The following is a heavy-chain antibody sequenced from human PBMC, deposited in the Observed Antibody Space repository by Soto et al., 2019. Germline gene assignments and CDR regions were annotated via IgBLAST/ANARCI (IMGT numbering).Heavy chain of an antibody. D-gene: IGHD5-12*01. CDR1: GGTFSNYV. V-gene: IGHV1-69*06. CDR3: ATIWGAPDDIVATFTDY. J-gene: IGHJ4*02. Sequence: SVKVSCKASGGTFSNYVVNWVRQAPGQGLEWMGRIIPISGAANYAQKFQGRVTITADKSTSTSYMELSSLRSEDTAVYYCATIWGAPDDIVATFTDYWGQGTLVTVSS. CDR2: IIPISGAA.